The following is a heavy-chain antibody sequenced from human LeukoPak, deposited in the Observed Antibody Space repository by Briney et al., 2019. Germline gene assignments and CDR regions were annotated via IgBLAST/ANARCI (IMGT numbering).Heavy chain of an antibody. Sequence: GGSLRLSCAASGFTFSSYAMSWVRQAPAKGLEWVSAISGSDSRTYYADSVKGRFTISRDNSKNTVSLQMNSLRVEDTAVYYCATRGYCSGTTCYAPQPWGQGTLVTVSS. CDR1: GFTFSSYA. J-gene: IGHJ5*02. V-gene: IGHV3-23*01. CDR3: ATRGYCSGTTCYAPQP. CDR2: ISGSDSRT. D-gene: IGHD2-2*01.